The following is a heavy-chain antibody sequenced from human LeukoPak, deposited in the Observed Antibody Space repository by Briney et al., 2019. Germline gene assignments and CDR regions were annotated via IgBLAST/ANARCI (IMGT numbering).Heavy chain of an antibody. V-gene: IGHV4-30-4*01. CDR1: GGSISSGDYY. J-gene: IGHJ2*01. D-gene: IGHD3-10*01. CDR2: IYYSGST. Sequence: SETLSLTCTVSGGSISSGDYYWSWIRQPPGKGLEWIGYIYYSGSTYYNPSLKSRVTISVDTSKNQFSLKLSSVTAADTAVYYCARRDYYGSGTYYKPQNWYFDLWGRGTLVTVSS. CDR3: ARRDYYGSGTYYKPQNWYFDL.